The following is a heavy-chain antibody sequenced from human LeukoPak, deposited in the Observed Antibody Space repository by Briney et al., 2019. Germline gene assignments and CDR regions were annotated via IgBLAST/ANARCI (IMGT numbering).Heavy chain of an antibody. CDR2: ISGNSGTT. D-gene: IGHD6-13*01. CDR1: GFTFSNYV. Sequence: GGSLRLSCAASGFTFSNYVMNWVRQAPEKGLEWVSSISGNSGTTYYSDSVKGRFTISRDNSKNTLYLQMNSLRAEDTAVYYCAKDEAAAGPFDYWGQGTLVTVSS. CDR3: AKDEAAAGPFDY. J-gene: IGHJ4*02. V-gene: IGHV3-23*01.